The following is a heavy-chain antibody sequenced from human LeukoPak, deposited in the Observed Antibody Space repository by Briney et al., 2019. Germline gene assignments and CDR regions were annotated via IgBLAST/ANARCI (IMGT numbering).Heavy chain of an antibody. Sequence: MASETLSLTCTVSGGSISSSSYYWGWIRQPPGKGLEWIGSIYYSGSTYYNPSLKSRVTISVDTSKNQFSLKLSSVTAADTAVYYCARHLTQWLPYGPYYFDYWGQGTLVTVSS. CDR1: GGSISSSSYY. J-gene: IGHJ4*02. D-gene: IGHD6-19*01. V-gene: IGHV4-39*01. CDR3: ARHLTQWLPYGPYYFDY. CDR2: IYYSGST.